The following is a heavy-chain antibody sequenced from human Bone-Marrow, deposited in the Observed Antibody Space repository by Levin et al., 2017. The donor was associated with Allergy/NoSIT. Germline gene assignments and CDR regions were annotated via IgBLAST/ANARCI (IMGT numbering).Heavy chain of an antibody. CDR2: TYPDDSDT. J-gene: IGHJ3*02. CDR1: GYTFTNYW. Sequence: ASVKVSCTASGYTFTNYWIGWLRQVPGKGLEWMGITYPDDSDTKYNPSFEGQVTISVDKSISTAYLQWSSLKASDTAMYYCARPPNYYDSSGAFDIWGQGTMVTVSS. V-gene: IGHV5-51*01. CDR3: ARPPNYYDSSGAFDI. D-gene: IGHD3-22*01.